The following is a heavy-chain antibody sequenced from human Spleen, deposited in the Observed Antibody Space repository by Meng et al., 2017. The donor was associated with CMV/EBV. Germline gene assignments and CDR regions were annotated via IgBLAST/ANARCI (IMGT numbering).Heavy chain of an antibody. CDR1: GFTFSDYY. V-gene: IGHV3-11*04. CDR3: AKDGSGWYGNYGMDV. Sequence: GESLKISCAASGFTFSDYYMSWIRQAPGKGLEWVSYISSSGSTIYYADSVKGRFTISRDNAKNSLYLQMNSLRAEDTAVFYCAKDGSGWYGNYGMDVWGQGTTVTVSS. J-gene: IGHJ6*02. D-gene: IGHD6-19*01. CDR2: ISSSGSTI.